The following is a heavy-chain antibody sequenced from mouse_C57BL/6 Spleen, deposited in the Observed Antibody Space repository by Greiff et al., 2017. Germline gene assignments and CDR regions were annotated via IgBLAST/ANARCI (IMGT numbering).Heavy chain of an antibody. CDR1: GYTFTRYG. CDR2: IYPRSGNT. V-gene: IGHV1-81*01. D-gene: IGHD1-1*01. Sequence: VQLQQSGAELARPGASVKLSCKASGYTFTRYGISWVKQRTGQGLEWIGEIYPRSGNTYYNEKFKGKATLTADNSSSTAYMELRSLTSEDSAVYFCARGGLITTVVASDYWGQGTTLTVSS. CDR3: ARGGLITTVVASDY. J-gene: IGHJ2*01.